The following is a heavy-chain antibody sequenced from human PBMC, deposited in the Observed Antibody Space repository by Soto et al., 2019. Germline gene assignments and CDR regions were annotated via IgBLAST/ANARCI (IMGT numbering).Heavy chain of an antibody. CDR3: ASTPWNYGENRYFDY. Sequence: GGSLRLSCAASGFTFSSYAMSWVRQAPGKGLEWVSSISGNGYDTYDADSVKGRFAISRDYSKNTLFLQMNSLRVEDTAIYYCASTPWNYGENRYFDYWGQGTLVTVSS. J-gene: IGHJ4*02. V-gene: IGHV3-23*01. D-gene: IGHD1-7*01. CDR1: GFTFSSYA. CDR2: ISGNGYDT.